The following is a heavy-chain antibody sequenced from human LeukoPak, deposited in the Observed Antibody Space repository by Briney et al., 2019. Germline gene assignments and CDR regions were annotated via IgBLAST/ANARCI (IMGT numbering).Heavy chain of an antibody. CDR3: AKARWLQLFEFDY. CDR2: ISGSGGST. D-gene: IGHD5-24*01. CDR1: GFTFSSYA. Sequence: GGSLRLSCAASGFTFSSYAMSWVRQAPGKGLEWVSAISGSGGSTYCADSVKGRFTISRDNSKNTLYLQMNSLRAEDTAVYYCAKARWLQLFEFDYWGQGTLVTVSS. J-gene: IGHJ4*02. V-gene: IGHV3-23*01.